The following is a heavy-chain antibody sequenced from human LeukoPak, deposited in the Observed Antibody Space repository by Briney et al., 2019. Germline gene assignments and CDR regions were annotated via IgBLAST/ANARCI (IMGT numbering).Heavy chain of an antibody. V-gene: IGHV4-39*01. D-gene: IGHD7-27*01. CDR3: ARHGNWDPFDY. CDR2: IYYSGST. J-gene: IGHJ4*02. CDR1: GGSISSRSYY. Sequence: SETLSLTCSVSGGSISSRSYYWGWMRQPPGKGLEWIATIYYSGSTYYKPSLKSRLTISVDSSKNQFSLKMNSVTAADTAVYYCARHGNWDPFDYWGQGTLVTVSS.